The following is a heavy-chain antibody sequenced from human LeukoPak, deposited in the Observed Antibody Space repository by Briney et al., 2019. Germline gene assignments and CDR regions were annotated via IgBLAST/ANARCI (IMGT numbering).Heavy chain of an antibody. Sequence: ASVKVSCKASGYTFTGYYMHWMRQAPGQGVEWMGWINLHSGGTNYAQKFQGRVTMTRDTSISTAYMELSRLRSDDTAVYYCARGVYDILTAYYYWGQGTLVTVSS. CDR2: INLHSGGT. CDR3: ARGVYDILTAYYY. J-gene: IGHJ4*02. CDR1: GYTFTGYY. D-gene: IGHD3-9*01. V-gene: IGHV1-2*02.